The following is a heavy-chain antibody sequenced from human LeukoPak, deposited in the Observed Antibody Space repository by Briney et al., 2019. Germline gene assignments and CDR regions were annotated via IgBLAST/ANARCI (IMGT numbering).Heavy chain of an antibody. D-gene: IGHD3-22*01. Sequence: GASVKVSCKASGGSFTFTSHAISWVRQAPEQGLEWMGGLIPIYGSANYAQKFQGRLTITSDESTRTVYMELSSLRPEDSAVHYCAGFFYDNSGDAFDIWGQGTMVTVSS. J-gene: IGHJ3*02. CDR2: LIPIYGSA. V-gene: IGHV1-69*13. CDR1: GGSFTFTSHA. CDR3: AGFFYDNSGDAFDI.